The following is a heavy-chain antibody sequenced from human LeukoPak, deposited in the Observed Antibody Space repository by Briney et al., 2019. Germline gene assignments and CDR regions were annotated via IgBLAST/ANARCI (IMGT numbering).Heavy chain of an antibody. Sequence: GGSLRLSCAASGFTFNTYDMSWVRQAPGKGLEWVSVISGSGGSTYYADSVKGRFTISRDNSKNTLYLQMNSLRSEDTAVYYCTKDEYGDYSDYWGQGTLVTVSS. V-gene: IGHV3-23*01. J-gene: IGHJ4*02. CDR1: GFTFNTYD. CDR3: TKDEYGDYSDY. CDR2: ISGSGGST. D-gene: IGHD4-17*01.